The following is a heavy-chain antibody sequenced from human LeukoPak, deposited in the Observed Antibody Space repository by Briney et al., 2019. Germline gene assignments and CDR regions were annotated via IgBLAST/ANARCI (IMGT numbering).Heavy chain of an antibody. V-gene: IGHV3-23*01. J-gene: IGHJ4*02. CDR2: ISGGGGTT. CDR1: GFTFSSYA. Sequence: PGGSLRLSCAATGFTFSSYAMSWVRQAPGKGLEWVSAISGGGGTTYYADSVKGRFTISRDNSKNTLYLQMNSLRAEDTALYYCAKGLERESRLDSWGQGTLVTVSS. CDR3: AKGLERESRLDS. D-gene: IGHD1-1*01.